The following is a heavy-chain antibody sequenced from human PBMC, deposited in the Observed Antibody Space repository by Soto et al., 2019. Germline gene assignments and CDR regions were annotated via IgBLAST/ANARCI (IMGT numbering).Heavy chain of an antibody. V-gene: IGHV1-18*01. Sequence: ASVKVSCKASGYTFTSYGISWVRQAPGQGLEWMGWISAYNGNTNYAQKLQGRVTMTTDTSTSTAYMELRSLRSDDTAVYYCARTGYCSGGSCDYYYMDVWGNGTTVTVSS. CDR1: GYTFTSYG. CDR3: ARTGYCSGGSCDYYYMDV. CDR2: ISAYNGNT. D-gene: IGHD2-15*01. J-gene: IGHJ6*03.